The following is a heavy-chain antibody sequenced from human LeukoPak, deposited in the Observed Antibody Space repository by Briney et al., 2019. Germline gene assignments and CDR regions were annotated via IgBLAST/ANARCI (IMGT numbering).Heavy chain of an antibody. J-gene: IGHJ4*02. D-gene: IGHD6-6*01. CDR2: INACNGNT. CDR3: ARLYSNSSVFDY. Sequence: ASVKVSCKASGYTFTNYAIHWVRQAPGQRLEWMGWINACNGNTKYSQNFQGRVTITSDTSAGTAYMELSSLRSEDTAVYYCARLYSNSSVFDYWGQGTLVTVSS. CDR1: GYTFTNYA. V-gene: IGHV1-3*01.